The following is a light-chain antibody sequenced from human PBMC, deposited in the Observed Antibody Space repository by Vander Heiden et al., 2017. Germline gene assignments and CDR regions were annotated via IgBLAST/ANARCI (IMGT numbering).Light chain of an antibody. J-gene: IGLJ1*01. CDR3: CSYAGGSTYV. V-gene: IGLV2-23*02. CDR1: SSDVGTYNL. Sequence: QSALTQPASASGSPGQSITISCTGASSDVGTYNLVSWYQQHPGKAPKLMIYEVIRRPSGVSNRFSGSKSGNTASLTISGLQAEDEADYYCCSYAGGSTYVFGTGTKVTVL. CDR2: EVI.